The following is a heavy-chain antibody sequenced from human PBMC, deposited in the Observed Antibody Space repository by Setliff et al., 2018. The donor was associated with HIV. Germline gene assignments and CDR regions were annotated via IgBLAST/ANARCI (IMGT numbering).Heavy chain of an antibody. CDR3: AKAYYYDSSGYSRYYYYYGMDV. J-gene: IGHJ6*01. V-gene: IGHV3-30*01. Sequence: PGGSLRLSCAASGFIFSSYAMHWVRQAPGKGLEWVAVMSYDGNNKYCADSVKGRFTISRDNSKNTLFLQMNSLRPEDTAVYYCAKAYYYDSSGYSRYYYYYGMDV. CDR2: MSYDGNNK. D-gene: IGHD3-22*01. CDR1: GFIFSSYA.